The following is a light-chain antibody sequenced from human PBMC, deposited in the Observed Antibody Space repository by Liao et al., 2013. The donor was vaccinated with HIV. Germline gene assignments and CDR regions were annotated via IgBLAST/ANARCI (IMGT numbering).Light chain of an antibody. Sequence: SYELTQSPSVSVAPGRTASITCEGDNIGSKSVHWYQRKPGRAPILVIYSDTDRPSEIPARFSGSNSGNTATLTISMVEAGDEAEYYCQVWDSRGGVFGTGTKVTVL. J-gene: IGLJ1*01. CDR3: QVWDSRGGV. CDR2: SDT. CDR1: NIGSKS. V-gene: IGLV3-21*04.